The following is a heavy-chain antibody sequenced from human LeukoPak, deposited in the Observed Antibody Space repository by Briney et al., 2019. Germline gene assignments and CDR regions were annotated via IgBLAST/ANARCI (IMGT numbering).Heavy chain of an antibody. J-gene: IGHJ5*02. CDR1: GGSFNSYS. V-gene: IGHV4-34*01. Sequence: SETLSLTCAVHGGSFNSYSWSWIRQPPGKGLEWIGEVTHGGSTNYNPSLKSRVTISVDTSKNQFSLKLTSVTAADRGVYYCARESYLDWFDPWSQGTLVTVSS. CDR3: ARESYLDWFDP. D-gene: IGHD3-10*01. CDR2: VTHGGST.